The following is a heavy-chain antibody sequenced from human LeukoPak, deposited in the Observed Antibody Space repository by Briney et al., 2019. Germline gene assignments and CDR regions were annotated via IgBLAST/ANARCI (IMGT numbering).Heavy chain of an antibody. D-gene: IGHD4-17*01. J-gene: IGHJ4*02. V-gene: IGHV1-69*13. CDR3: ARDGATVTAFDY. Sequence: SVKVSCKASGYTFTSYAISWVRQAPGQGLEWMGGIIPIFGTANYAQKFQGRVTITADESTSTAYMELSSLRSEDTAVYYCARDGATVTAFDYWGQGTLVTVSS. CDR1: GYTFTSYA. CDR2: IIPIFGTA.